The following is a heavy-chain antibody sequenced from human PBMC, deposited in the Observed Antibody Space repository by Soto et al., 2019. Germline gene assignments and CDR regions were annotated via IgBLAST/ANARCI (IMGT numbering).Heavy chain of an antibody. CDR3: ARPVYYDSSGPSGSGAVGX. CDR1: GYSFTSYW. V-gene: IGHV5-51*01. CDR2: IYPGDSDT. D-gene: IGHD3-22*01. J-gene: IGHJ3*01. Sequence: GESLKISCKGSGYSFTSYWIGWVRQMPGKGLEWMGIIYPGDSDTRYSPSFQGQVTISADKSISTAYLQWSSLKASDTAMYYCARPVYYDSSGPSGSGAVGXWGQGTMVTVS.